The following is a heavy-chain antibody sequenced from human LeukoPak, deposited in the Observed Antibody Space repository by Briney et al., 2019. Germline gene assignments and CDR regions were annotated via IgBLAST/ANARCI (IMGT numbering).Heavy chain of an antibody. D-gene: IGHD2-2*01. J-gene: IGHJ4*02. CDR3: ARHTPATEFDY. V-gene: IGHV3-21*03. CDR2: ISSSSSYI. Sequence: SSISSSSSYIYYADSVKGRFTISRDNAKNSLYLQMNSLSAEATDVYCCARHTPATEFDYWTQVPLVAV.